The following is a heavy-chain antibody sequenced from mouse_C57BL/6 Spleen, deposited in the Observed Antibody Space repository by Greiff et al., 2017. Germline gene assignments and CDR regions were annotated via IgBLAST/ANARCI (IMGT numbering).Heavy chain of an antibody. CDR3: ANYGSSYWYFDV. J-gene: IGHJ1*03. D-gene: IGHD1-1*01. CDR2: IDPSDSYT. Sequence: VQLQQPGAELVKPGASVKLSCKASGYTFTSYWMQWVKQRPGQGLEWIGEIDPSDSYTNYNQKFKGKATLTVDTSSSTAYMQLSSLTSEDSAVYYCANYGSSYWYFDVGGTGTTVTVSS. V-gene: IGHV1-50*01. CDR1: GYTFTSYW.